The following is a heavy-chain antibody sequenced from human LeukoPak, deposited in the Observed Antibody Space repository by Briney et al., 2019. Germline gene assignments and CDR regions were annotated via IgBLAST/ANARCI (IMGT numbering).Heavy chain of an antibody. CDR2: IYPGDSDT. J-gene: IGHJ3*02. Sequence: GESLKISCKGSGYNFTSYCIGWVRQMPGKGLEWMGIIYPGDSDTRYSPSFQGQVTISADKSISTAYLQWSSLRASDTAMHYCARGVEMATLNAFDIWGQGTMVTVSS. CDR1: GYNFTSYC. V-gene: IGHV5-51*01. D-gene: IGHD5-24*01. CDR3: ARGVEMATLNAFDI.